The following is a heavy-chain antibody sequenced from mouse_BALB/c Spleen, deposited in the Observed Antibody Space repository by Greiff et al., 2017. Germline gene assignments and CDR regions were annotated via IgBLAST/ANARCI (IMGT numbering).Heavy chain of an antibody. CDR3: ARRDLYAMDY. D-gene: IGHD3-3*01. CDR2: ISNSGST. CDR1: GYSITSYYA. V-gene: IGHV3-2*02. J-gene: IGHJ4*01. Sequence: EVQLQESGPGLVKPSQSLSLTCTVTGYSITSYYAWNWIRQFPGNQLEWMGYISNSGSTSYNPSLKSRISITRDTSKNQFFLQLNSVTTEDTATYYCARRDLYAMDYWGQGTSVTVSS.